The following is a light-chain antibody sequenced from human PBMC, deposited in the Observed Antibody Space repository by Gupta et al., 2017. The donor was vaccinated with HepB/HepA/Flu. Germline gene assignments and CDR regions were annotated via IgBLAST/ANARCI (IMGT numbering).Light chain of an antibody. Sequence: SYVLTQPPSVSLAPGQTARITCGGNNIGSKSVHWYQKKPGQAPVLVISYNSDRPSGIPERFSGSNSENTATLTISRVEAGDEADYYCEVWDSSSEHHVFGTGTKVTVL. CDR2: YNS. V-gene: IGLV3-21*04. CDR1: NIGSKS. CDR3: EVWDSSSEHHV. J-gene: IGLJ1*01.